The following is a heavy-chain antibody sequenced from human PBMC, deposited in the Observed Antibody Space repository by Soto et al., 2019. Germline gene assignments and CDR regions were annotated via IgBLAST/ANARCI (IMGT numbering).Heavy chain of an antibody. CDR1: GGTFSSYA. CDR3: ARDDCSGGSCYSGYYYYGMDV. V-gene: IGHV1-69*01. D-gene: IGHD2-15*01. Sequence: QVQLVQSGAEVKKPGSSVKVSCKASGGTFSSYAISWVRQAPGQGLEWMGGIIPIFGTANYAQKFQGGVTITADESTSTAYMELSSLRSEDTAVYYCARDDCSGGSCYSGYYYYGMDVWGQGTTVTVSS. CDR2: IIPIFGTA. J-gene: IGHJ6*02.